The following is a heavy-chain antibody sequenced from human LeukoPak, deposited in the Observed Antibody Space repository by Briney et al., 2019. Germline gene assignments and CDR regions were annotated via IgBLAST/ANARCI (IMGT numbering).Heavy chain of an antibody. V-gene: IGHV3-23*01. CDR1: GFTFSSYA. CDR3: AKAHRRYCSSTSCYWDY. J-gene: IGHJ4*02. D-gene: IGHD2-2*01. Sequence: PGGSLRLSCAASGFTFSSYAMSWVRQAPGKGLEWVSAISGCGGSTYYADSVKGRFTISRDNSKNTLYLQMNSLRAEDTAVYYCAKAHRRYCSSTSCYWDYWGQGTLVTVSS. CDR2: ISGCGGST.